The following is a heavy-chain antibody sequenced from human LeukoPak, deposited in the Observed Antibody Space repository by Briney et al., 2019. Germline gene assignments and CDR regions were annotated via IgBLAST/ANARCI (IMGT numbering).Heavy chain of an antibody. J-gene: IGHJ4*02. V-gene: IGHV3-33*06. CDR1: GFTFSSYG. D-gene: IGHD1-26*01. CDR3: AKDPIVGATTPNSIDY. CDR2: IWYDGSNK. Sequence: GGSLRPSCAASGFTFSSYGMHWVRQAPGKGLEWVAVIWYDGSNKYYADSVKGRFTISRDNSKNTLYLQMNSLSAEDTAVYYCAKDPIVGATTPNSIDYWGQGTLVTVSS.